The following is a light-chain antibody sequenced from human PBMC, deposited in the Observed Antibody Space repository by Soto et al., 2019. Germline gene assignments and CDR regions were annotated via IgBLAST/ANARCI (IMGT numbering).Light chain of an antibody. CDR2: DAS. CDR1: QSVSSY. J-gene: IGKJ4*01. CDR3: QQRSNWPPGLT. V-gene: IGKV3-11*01. Sequence: EIVLTQSPATLSLSPGEGATLSCMAIQSVSSYLAWYQQKPGQAPRLLIYDASNRATGIPARFSGSGSGTDFTLTISSLEPEDFAVYYCQQRSNWPPGLTFGGGTKVDIK.